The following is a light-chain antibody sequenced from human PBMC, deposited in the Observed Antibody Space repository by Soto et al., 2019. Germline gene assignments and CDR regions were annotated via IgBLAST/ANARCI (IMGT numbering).Light chain of an antibody. CDR2: AAS. CDR3: QQSFDTPYT. Sequence: DVQMTQSPSSLSASVGDRVSITCRASETISRNYLHGYQQKPGKAPKLLVYAASILHAGVPSRFTGSGFDTDFTLTISSLQPEDFAMYYCQQSFDTPYTFGQGTKVEI. CDR1: ETISRNY. J-gene: IGKJ2*01. V-gene: IGKV1-39*01.